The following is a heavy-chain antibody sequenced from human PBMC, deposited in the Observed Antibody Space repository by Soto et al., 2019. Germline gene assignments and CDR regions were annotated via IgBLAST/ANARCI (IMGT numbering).Heavy chain of an antibody. V-gene: IGHV3-7*04. D-gene: IGHD1-26*01. CDR1: GFTFSSYS. Sequence: GGSLRLSCAASGFTFSSYSMTWVRQAPGKGLEWVANIKQDGSEKYYVDSVKGRFTISRDNAKNSLYLQMNSLRAEDTAVYYCARGWGLDPWGQGTLVTVSS. CDR3: ARGWGLDP. CDR2: IKQDGSEK. J-gene: IGHJ5*02.